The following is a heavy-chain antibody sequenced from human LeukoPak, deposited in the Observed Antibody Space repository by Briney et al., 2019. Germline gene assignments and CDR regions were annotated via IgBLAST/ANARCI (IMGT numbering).Heavy chain of an antibody. CDR2: INHSGST. CDR1: GGSFSGYY. CDR3: ARGVIPPGAPVVVITTFGSANAFDI. D-gene: IGHD3-22*01. Sequence: KPSETLSLTCAVYGGSFSGYYWSWIRQPPGKGLEWIGEINHSGSTNYNPSLKSRVTISVDTSKNQFSLKLSSVTAADTAVYYCARGVIPPGAPVVVITTFGSANAFDIWGQGTMVTVSS. J-gene: IGHJ3*02. V-gene: IGHV4-34*01.